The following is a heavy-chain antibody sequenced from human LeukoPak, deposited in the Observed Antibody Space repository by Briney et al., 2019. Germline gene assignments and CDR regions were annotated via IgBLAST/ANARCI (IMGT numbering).Heavy chain of an antibody. CDR2: IYYSGST. J-gene: IGHJ4*02. Sequence: SETLSLTCTVSGGSISSSSYYWGWIRQPPGKGLEWIGSIYYSGSTYYNPSLKSRVTISVDTSKNQFSLKLSSVTAADTAVYYCARHSGWTYYFDYWGQGTLVTVSS. CDR3: ARHSGWTYYFDY. V-gene: IGHV4-39*01. CDR1: GGSISSSSYY. D-gene: IGHD6-19*01.